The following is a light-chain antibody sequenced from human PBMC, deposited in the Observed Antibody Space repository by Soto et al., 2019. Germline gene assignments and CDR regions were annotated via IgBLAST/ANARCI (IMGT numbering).Light chain of an antibody. CDR3: CSYTSSTTVV. J-gene: IGLJ2*01. V-gene: IGLV2-14*01. CDR1: SSDIGGYNF. CDR2: EVT. Sequence: QSALTQPASVSGSPGQSIAISCSGASSDIGGYNFVSWYQHHPGKAPKLMIYEVTNRPSGVSDRFSGSKSGNTASLTISGLQAEDEADYYCCSYTSSTTVVFGGGTKVTVL.